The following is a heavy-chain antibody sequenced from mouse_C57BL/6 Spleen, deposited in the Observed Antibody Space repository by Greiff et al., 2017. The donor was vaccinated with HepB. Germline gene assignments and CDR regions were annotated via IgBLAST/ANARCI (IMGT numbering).Heavy chain of an antibody. CDR3: ARPITTVPHAMDY. J-gene: IGHJ4*01. D-gene: IGHD1-1*01. CDR1: GFSLTSYG. CDR2: IWSGGST. Sequence: QVQLQQSGPGLVQPSQSLSITCTVSGFSLTSYGVHWVRQSPGKGLEWLGVIWSGGSTDYNAAFISRLSISKDNSKSQVFFKMNSLQADDTAIYYCARPITTVPHAMDYWGQGTSVTVSS. V-gene: IGHV2-2*01.